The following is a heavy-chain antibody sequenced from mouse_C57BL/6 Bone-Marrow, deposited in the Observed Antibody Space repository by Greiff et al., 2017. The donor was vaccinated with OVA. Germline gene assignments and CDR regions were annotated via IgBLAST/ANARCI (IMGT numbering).Heavy chain of an antibody. Sequence: EVQLVESGGGLVKPGGSLKLSCAASGFTFSSYAMSWVRQTPEKRLEWVATISDGGSYTYYPDNVKGRFTISRDNAKNNLYLQMSHLKSEDTAMYYCAREGWFAYWGQGTLVTVSA. CDR2: ISDGGSYT. V-gene: IGHV5-4*01. CDR3: AREGWFAY. J-gene: IGHJ3*01. CDR1: GFTFSSYA.